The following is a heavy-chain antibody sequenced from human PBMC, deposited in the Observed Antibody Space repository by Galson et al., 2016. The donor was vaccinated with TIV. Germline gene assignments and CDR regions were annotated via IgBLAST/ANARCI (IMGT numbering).Heavy chain of an antibody. J-gene: IGHJ6*02. CDR2: ITPLFSTA. Sequence: SVKVSCKASGGSFSSYVISWVRQAPGQGLEWMGGITPLFSTANYAQKFQGRVTITADESTSTAYMELTSLRYDDTAIYYCAKDRNTAMDTYYWYYGMDVWGQGTTVTVSS. CDR3: AKDRNTAMDTYYWYYGMDV. V-gene: IGHV1-69*13. D-gene: IGHD5-18*01. CDR1: GGSFSSYV.